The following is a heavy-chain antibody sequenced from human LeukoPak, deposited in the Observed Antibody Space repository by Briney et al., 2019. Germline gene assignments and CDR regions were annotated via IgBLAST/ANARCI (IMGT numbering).Heavy chain of an antibody. CDR2: IYYSGST. V-gene: IGHV4-59*01. CDR1: GDSFSVYY. D-gene: IGHD6-13*01. Sequence: SETLSLTCGVYGDSFSVYYWSWVRQPPGKGLEWVGYIYYSGSTNYNPSLKSRVTISVDTSKNQFSLKLSSVTAADTAVYYCARISHSIAAADALLQALDRYGMDVWGQGTTVTVSS. CDR3: ARISHSIAAADALLQALDRYGMDV. J-gene: IGHJ6*02.